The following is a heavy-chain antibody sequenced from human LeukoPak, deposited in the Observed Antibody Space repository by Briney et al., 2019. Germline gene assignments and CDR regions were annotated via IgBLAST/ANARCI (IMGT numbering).Heavy chain of an antibody. D-gene: IGHD2-15*01. CDR1: GFTFSSYG. Sequence: GRSLRLSCAASGFTFSSYGMHWVRQAPGKGLERVAVISYDGSNKYYADSVKGRFTISRDNSKNTLYLQVNSLRAEDTAVYYCAKMGGPDAFDIWGQGTMVTVSS. J-gene: IGHJ3*02. CDR3: AKMGGPDAFDI. CDR2: ISYDGSNK. V-gene: IGHV3-30*18.